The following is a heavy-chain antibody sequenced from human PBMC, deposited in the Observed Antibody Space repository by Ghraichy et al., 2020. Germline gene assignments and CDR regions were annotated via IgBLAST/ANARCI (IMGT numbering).Heavy chain of an antibody. Sequence: GGSLRLSCAASGFTFSSYAMSWVRQAPGKGLEWVSAISGSGGSTYYADSVKGRFTISRDNSKNTLYLQMNSLRAEDTAVYYCAKSSYLSSSGYYPSPFDYWGQGTLVTVSS. D-gene: IGHD3-22*01. CDR2: ISGSGGST. V-gene: IGHV3-23*01. CDR3: AKSSYLSSSGYYPSPFDY. J-gene: IGHJ4*02. CDR1: GFTFSSYA.